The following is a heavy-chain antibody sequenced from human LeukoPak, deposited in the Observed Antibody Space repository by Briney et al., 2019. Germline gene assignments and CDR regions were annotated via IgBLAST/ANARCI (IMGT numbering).Heavy chain of an antibody. CDR2: ISYDGSNK. J-gene: IGHJ4*02. D-gene: IGHD5-18*01. Sequence: TGGSLRLSCAASGFTFGSHGMHWVRQAPGKGLEWVAVISYDGSNKYYADSVKGRFTISRDNSKNTLYLQMNSLRAEDTAVYYCAKDSGGYTYVFDYWGQGTLVTVSS. V-gene: IGHV3-30*18. CDR1: GFTFGSHG. CDR3: AKDSGGYTYVFDY.